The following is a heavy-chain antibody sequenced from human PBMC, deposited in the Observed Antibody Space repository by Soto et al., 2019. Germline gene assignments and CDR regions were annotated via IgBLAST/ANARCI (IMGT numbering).Heavy chain of an antibody. CDR3: ARTRSFTLGFYYDGMDV. J-gene: IGHJ6*02. D-gene: IGHD6-6*01. CDR1: GYSFAIYW. Sequence: PGESLKISCQGSGYSFAIYWIGWVRQMPGKDLEWMGIIYPGDSDTRYSPSFQGQVTISADESLRTAYLQWTSLKASDTALYYCARTRSFTLGFYYDGMDVWGQGTTVTVSS. V-gene: IGHV5-51*01. CDR2: IYPGDSDT.